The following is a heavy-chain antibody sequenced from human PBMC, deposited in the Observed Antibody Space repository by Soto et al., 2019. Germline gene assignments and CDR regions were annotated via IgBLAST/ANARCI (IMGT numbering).Heavy chain of an antibody. CDR1: GGSISSITYY. D-gene: IGHD2-8*02. Sequence: SETLSLTCTVAGGSISSITYYWVRMRQPPGKGLEWIASFFIGGNTYYNPSLKSRVTISVDTSKNQFSLKLTSVTAADTAVYHCARDKITGLFDYWGQGTLVTVSS. J-gene: IGHJ4*02. CDR2: FFIGGNT. V-gene: IGHV4-39*02. CDR3: ARDKITGLFDY.